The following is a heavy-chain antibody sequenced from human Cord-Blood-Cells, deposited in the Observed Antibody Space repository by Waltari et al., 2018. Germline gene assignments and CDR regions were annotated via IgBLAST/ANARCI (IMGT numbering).Heavy chain of an antibody. CDR3: ATDGGAPFDY. D-gene: IGHD3-3*01. J-gene: IGHJ4*02. CDR1: GYTLPELS. V-gene: IGHV1-24*01. Sequence: VQRLQSGAEEKKPGASVKVPCQVSGYTLPELSMHWVRQAPGKGLEWMGGFEPEDGETIYAQKVQGRVTMTEDTSTDTAYMELSSLRSEDTAVYYCATDGGAPFDYWGQGTLVTVSS. CDR2: FEPEDGET.